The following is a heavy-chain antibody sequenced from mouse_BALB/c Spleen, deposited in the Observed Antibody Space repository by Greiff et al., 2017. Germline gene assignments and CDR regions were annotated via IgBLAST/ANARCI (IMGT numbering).Heavy chain of an antibody. CDR2: INPGSGYT. CDR1: GFTFTSYT. V-gene: IGHV1-4*01. Sequence: VQLQQSGAELVRPGASVKMSCKASGFTFTSYTMHWVNQRPGQGLEWIGYINPGSGYTNYNPKFKGKATITADKTSSTAYLQLSSLTSEDTAVYYCARSSDDGNCSYAMDYWGQGTSVTVSS. J-gene: IGHJ4*01. D-gene: IGHD2-3*01. CDR3: ARSSDDGNCSYAMDY.